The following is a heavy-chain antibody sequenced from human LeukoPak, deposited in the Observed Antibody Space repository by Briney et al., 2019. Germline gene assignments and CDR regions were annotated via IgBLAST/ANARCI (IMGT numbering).Heavy chain of an antibody. D-gene: IGHD6-13*01. Sequence: GGSLRLSCAASGFTFSSYSMNWVRQAPGKGLEGVSYISSSSSNIYYADSVKGRFTISRDNDKNSLYMQMNSLRAEDTAVYYCARLIPAAHYWNWFDHWGQGTLLTVSS. V-gene: IGHV3-48*01. CDR2: ISSSSSNI. J-gene: IGHJ5*02. CDR1: GFTFSSYS. CDR3: ARLIPAAHYWNWFDH.